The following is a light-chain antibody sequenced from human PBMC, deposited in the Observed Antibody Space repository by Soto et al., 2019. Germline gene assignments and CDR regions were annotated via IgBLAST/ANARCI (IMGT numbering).Light chain of an antibody. Sequence: EIVMPQCPATLSVSPWEIATLSCRASQSVSNSYLAWYQQKPGQAPRLLIYGASTRATGIPARFSGSGSETDFTLTISRLEPEDFAVYYCQQYGNSPITFGQGTRLEIK. CDR2: GAS. V-gene: IGKV3-20*01. CDR3: QQYGNSPIT. CDR1: QSVSNSY. J-gene: IGKJ5*01.